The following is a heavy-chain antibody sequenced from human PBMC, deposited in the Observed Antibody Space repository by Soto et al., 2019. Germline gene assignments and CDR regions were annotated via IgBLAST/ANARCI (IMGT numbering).Heavy chain of an antibody. Sequence: QVQLVESGGGVVQPGRSLRLSCAASGFTFSSYAMHWVRQTPGKGLEWVAVISYDGSNKYYADSVKGRFTISRDNSKNTLYLQMNSLRAEDTAVYYCARDHRYSSSWPFYYYYGMDVWGQGTTVTVSS. J-gene: IGHJ6*02. D-gene: IGHD6-13*01. CDR1: GFTFSSYA. CDR2: ISYDGSNK. V-gene: IGHV3-30-3*01. CDR3: ARDHRYSSSWPFYYYYGMDV.